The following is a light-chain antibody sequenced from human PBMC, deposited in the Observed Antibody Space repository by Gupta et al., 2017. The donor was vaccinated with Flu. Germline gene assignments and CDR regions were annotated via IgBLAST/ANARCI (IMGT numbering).Light chain of an antibody. CDR3: RRGKGWPHA. CDR2: KGS. Sequence: VTLGQPASISRRASQSLVHRNGNTYLHWFHQRPGQSPRRLIYKGSNRDSGVPDTYSGTGSRTDFTLKISRVEADDIGVYYSRRGKGWPHAFGQGTRLEI. V-gene: IGKV2-30*02. CDR1: QSLVHRNGNTY. J-gene: IGKJ2*01.